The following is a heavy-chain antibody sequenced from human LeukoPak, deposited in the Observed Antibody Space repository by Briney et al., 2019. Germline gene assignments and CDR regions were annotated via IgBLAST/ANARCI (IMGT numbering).Heavy chain of an antibody. J-gene: IGHJ3*02. D-gene: IGHD1-26*01. CDR3: AGGSYGSAAFDI. Sequence: ASVKVSCKASGYTFTDYYIHWVRQAPGQGLEWMGWINPNSGGTNYAQKFQGRVTMTRDMSISTAYMELSRLRSDDTAVYYCAGGSYGSAAFDIWGQGTMVTVSS. CDR2: INPNSGGT. CDR1: GYTFTDYY. V-gene: IGHV1-2*02.